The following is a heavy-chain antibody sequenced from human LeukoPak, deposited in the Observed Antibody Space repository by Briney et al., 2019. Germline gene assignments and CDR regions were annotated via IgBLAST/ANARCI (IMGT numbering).Heavy chain of an antibody. CDR1: GFTFSSYA. V-gene: IGHV3-64*01. CDR2: ISSNGGST. J-gene: IGHJ3*02. D-gene: IGHD5-18*01. Sequence: GGSLRLSCAASGFTFSSYAMHWVRQAPGKGLEYVSAISSNGGSTYYANSVKGRFTISGDNSKNTLYLQMGSLRAEDMAVYYCARDQKASDTDVDTAMVDDAFDIWGQGTMVTVSS. CDR3: ARDQKASDTDVDTAMVDDAFDI.